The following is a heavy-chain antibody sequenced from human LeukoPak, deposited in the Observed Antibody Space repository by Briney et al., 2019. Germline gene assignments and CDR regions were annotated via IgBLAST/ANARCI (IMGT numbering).Heavy chain of an antibody. J-gene: IGHJ5*02. CDR2: IYVRGTT. D-gene: IGHD3-10*01. Sequence: SETLSLTCTVSGDSVSTHGYYYSWIRQPAGKGLEWIGRIYVRGTTNYNPSLKSRVTFSLDTSKNPFSLNLTSVTAADTAVYYCARDRGNYYGRGWFDPWGQGTLVTVSS. CDR1: GDSVSTHGYY. V-gene: IGHV4-61*02. CDR3: ARDRGNYYGRGWFDP.